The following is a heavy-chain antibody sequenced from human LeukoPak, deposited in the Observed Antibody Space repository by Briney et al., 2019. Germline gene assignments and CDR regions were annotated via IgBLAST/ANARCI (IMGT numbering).Heavy chain of an antibody. D-gene: IGHD1-1*01. J-gene: IGHJ4*02. CDR3: ARAGPENLNWRYYIDF. CDR2: ISHSGNT. V-gene: IGHV4-59*01. Sequence: PSETLSLTCTVSGDSINKYFWSWLRQSPGKGLEWIGYISHSGNTSYHPSLKSRVTISLDKSNNQFSLRLSSVTAADTAVYYCARAGPENLNWRYYIDFWGRGILVTVSS. CDR1: GDSINKYF.